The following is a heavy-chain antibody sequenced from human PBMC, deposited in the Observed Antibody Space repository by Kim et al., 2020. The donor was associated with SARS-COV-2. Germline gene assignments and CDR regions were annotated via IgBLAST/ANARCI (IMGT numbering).Heavy chain of an antibody. Sequence: SGPTLVNPTQTLTLTCTFSEFSLSTSGVGVGWIRQPPGKALEWLALIYWDDDKRYSPSLKNRLTITKDTSKNQVVLTMTNMDPVDTAPYYCAHRRVYCSGASCYSIFNWFDPWGQGILVTVSS. CDR2: IYWDDDK. D-gene: IGHD2-15*01. CDR1: EFSLSTSGVG. J-gene: IGHJ5*02. CDR3: AHRRVYCSGASCYSIFNWFDP. V-gene: IGHV2-5*02.